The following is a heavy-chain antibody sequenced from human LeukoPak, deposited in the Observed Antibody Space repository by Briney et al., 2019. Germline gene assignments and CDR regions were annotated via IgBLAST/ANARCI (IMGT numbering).Heavy chain of an antibody. J-gene: IGHJ4*02. CDR3: AKEDRYYGSLDY. CDR2: ISYDGSNK. CDR1: GFTFSSYG. D-gene: IGHD3-3*01. V-gene: IGHV3-30*18. Sequence: GRSLRLSCAASGFTFSSYGMHWVRQAPGKGLEWVAVISYDGSNKYYADSVKGRFTISRDNSKNTRYLQMNSLRAEDTAVYYCAKEDRYYGSLDYWGQGTLVTVSS.